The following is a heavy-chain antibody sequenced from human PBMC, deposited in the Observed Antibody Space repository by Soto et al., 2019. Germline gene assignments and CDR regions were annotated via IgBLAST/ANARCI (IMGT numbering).Heavy chain of an antibody. CDR2: VNYLGNT. CDR3: ARSRNLDV. CDR1: GGSFSDYY. D-gene: IGHD1-1*01. V-gene: IGHV4-34*02. J-gene: IGHJ6*02. Sequence: QGQLQQWGAGLLKPSETLSLTCAVYGGSFSDYYWNGIRQPPGKGLEWIGEVNYLGNTNYSPSLLGRVTISIDTSKNQLSLELTSVTAADTAVYYCARSRNLDVWGQGTTVTVSS.